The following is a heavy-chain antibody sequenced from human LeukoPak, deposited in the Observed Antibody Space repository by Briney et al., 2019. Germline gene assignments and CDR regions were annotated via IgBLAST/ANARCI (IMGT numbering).Heavy chain of an antibody. D-gene: IGHD6-19*01. Sequence: GGSLRLSCAASGFTFSSYAMSWVRQAPGKGLEWVSAISGSGGSTYYADSVKGRFTISRDNSKNTLYLQMNSLRAEDTAVYYCARVAEGHKKLYYFDYWGQGTLVTVSS. J-gene: IGHJ4*02. CDR1: GFTFSSYA. CDR3: ARVAEGHKKLYYFDY. V-gene: IGHV3-23*01. CDR2: ISGSGGST.